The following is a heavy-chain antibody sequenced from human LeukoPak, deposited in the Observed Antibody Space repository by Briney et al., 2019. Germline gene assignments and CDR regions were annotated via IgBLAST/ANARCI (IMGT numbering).Heavy chain of an antibody. CDR3: ARDRRITMVRGALTNDAFDI. Sequence: ASVKVSCKASGYTFTGYYMHWVRQAPGQGLEWMGWINPNSGGTNYAQKFQGRVTMTRDTSISTAYMELSRLRSDDTAVYYCARDRRITMVRGALTNDAFDIWGQGTMVTVSS. J-gene: IGHJ3*02. CDR1: GYTFTGYY. V-gene: IGHV1-2*02. D-gene: IGHD3-10*01. CDR2: INPNSGGT.